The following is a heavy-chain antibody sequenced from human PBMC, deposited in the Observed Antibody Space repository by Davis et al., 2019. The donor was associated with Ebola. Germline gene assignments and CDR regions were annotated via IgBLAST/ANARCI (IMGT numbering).Heavy chain of an antibody. V-gene: IGHV3-33*01. CDR2: IWYDESNR. J-gene: IGHJ4*02. CDR3: ARDAMGGDYGVDY. Sequence: GESLKISCAASGFTFSSYGMHWVRQAPGKGLEWVAVIWYDESNRYYADSVKGRFTISRDNSKNTLSLQMNSLRAEDTAVYFCARDAMGGDYGVDYWGQGTLVTVST. CDR1: GFTFSSYG. D-gene: IGHD4/OR15-4a*01.